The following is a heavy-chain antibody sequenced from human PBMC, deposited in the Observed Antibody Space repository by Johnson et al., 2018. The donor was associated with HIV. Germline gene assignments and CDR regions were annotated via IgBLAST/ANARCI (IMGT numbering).Heavy chain of an antibody. V-gene: IGHV3-66*01. CDR3: AKDILWRLGIGGAFDI. D-gene: IGHD3-10*01. J-gene: IGHJ3*02. CDR1: GFTFDGYAMHWD. CDR2: IYSGGST. Sequence: VQLVESGGGLVQPGGSLRLCSAASGFTFDGYAMHWDMHWVRQVPGKNLEWVSVIYSGGSTYYADSVKGRFTISRDNSKNTLYLQMNSLRAEDTALYYCAKDILWRLGIGGAFDIWGQGTMVTVSS.